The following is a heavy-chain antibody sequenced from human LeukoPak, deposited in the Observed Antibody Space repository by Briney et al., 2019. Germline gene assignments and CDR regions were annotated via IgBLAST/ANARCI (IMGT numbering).Heavy chain of an antibody. CDR3: ARGQGYCSGGGCRSVVLDM. V-gene: IGHV1-69*06. D-gene: IGHD2-15*01. CDR1: GCTFSNYA. J-gene: IGHJ3*02. Sequence: GASVKVSCKASGCTFSNYAISWVRQAPGQGLEWMGGIIPIFGTANYAQKFQGRVTITADKSTSTAYMELSSLRSEDTAVYYCARGQGYCSGGGCRSVVLDMWGQGTMVTVSS. CDR2: IIPIFGTA.